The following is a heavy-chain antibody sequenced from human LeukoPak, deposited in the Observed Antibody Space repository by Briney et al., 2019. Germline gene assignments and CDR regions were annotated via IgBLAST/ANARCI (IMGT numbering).Heavy chain of an antibody. CDR1: GYTFTGYY. CDR2: INPNSGGT. V-gene: IGHV1-2*02. J-gene: IGHJ4*02. Sequence: ASVKVSCKASGYTFTGYYMHWVRQAPGQGLEWMGWINPNSGGTNYAQKFQGRVTMTRDTSISTAYMELSRLRSDDTAVYHCARDRYYYGSGSYLEDYWGQGTLVTVSS. CDR3: ARDRYYYGSGSYLEDY. D-gene: IGHD3-10*01.